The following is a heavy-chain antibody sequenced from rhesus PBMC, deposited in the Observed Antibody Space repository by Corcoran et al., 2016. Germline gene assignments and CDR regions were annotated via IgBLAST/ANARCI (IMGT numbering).Heavy chain of an antibody. J-gene: IGHJ4*01. CDR1: GGSVSGYCH. V-gene: IGHV4S9*01. CDR3: ARESTTGNFDY. Sequence: QVQLQESGPGLVKPSETLSLTRAVSGGSVSGYCHWNWIRQPPGKGLEWIGNIDGNIPGPYDIPSLKIRLTISKDTSKHQFFLNLSSVTAADTAVYYCARESTTGNFDYWGQGVLVTVSS. D-gene: IGHD1-44*01. CDR2: IDGNIPGP.